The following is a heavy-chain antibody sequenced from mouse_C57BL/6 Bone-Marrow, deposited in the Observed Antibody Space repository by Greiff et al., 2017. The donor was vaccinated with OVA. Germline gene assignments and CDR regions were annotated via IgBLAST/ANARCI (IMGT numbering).Heavy chain of an antibody. CDR2: IYPRSGNT. V-gene: IGHV1-81*01. CDR1: GYTFTSYG. CDR3: ARYYYGSSFDY. J-gene: IGHJ2*01. Sequence: QVQLQQSGAELARPGASMKLSCKASGYTFTSYGISWVKQRTGQGLEWIGEIYPRSGNTYYNEKFKGKATLTADKSSSTAYMELRSLTSEDSAVYFCARYYYGSSFDYWGQGTTLTVSS. D-gene: IGHD1-1*01.